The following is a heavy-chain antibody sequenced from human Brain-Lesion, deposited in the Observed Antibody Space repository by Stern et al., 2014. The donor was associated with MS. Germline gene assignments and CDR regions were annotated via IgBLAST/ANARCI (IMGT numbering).Heavy chain of an antibody. D-gene: IGHD6-19*01. Sequence: QVQLQESGPGLVKPSETLSLTCTVSGGSIGRSSYYWGWIRQPPGKGLEWIGNIFYTGSTFYDPSLKSRVTLSVDTSHTHFSLRLNSVTAADTAVYYCARGAGVFDSWGQGTLVTVSP. J-gene: IGHJ4*02. CDR2: IFYTGST. CDR1: GGSIGRSSYY. CDR3: ARGAGVFDS. V-gene: IGHV4-39*02.